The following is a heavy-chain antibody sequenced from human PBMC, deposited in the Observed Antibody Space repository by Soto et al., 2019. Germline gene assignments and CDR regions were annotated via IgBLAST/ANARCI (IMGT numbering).Heavy chain of an antibody. Sequence: AGGSLRLSCPASGFTCSSYGVNWVRQAPGKGLEWVSSISSSSSTIYYADSVRGRFTISRDNAKNSLYLQMNSLRDEDTAVYYCAREVSVAGGHFDYWGQGTLVTVSS. D-gene: IGHD6-19*01. V-gene: IGHV3-48*02. CDR3: AREVSVAGGHFDY. CDR1: GFTCSSYG. J-gene: IGHJ4*02. CDR2: ISSSSSTI.